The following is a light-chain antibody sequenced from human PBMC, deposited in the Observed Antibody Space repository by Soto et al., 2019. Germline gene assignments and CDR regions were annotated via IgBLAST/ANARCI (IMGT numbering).Light chain of an antibody. J-gene: IGLJ1*01. CDR3: CSYTSTATYV. Sequence: QSVLTQPASVSGSPGQSISISCTGTNSDVGSSTYVTWYQQYPDKAPTLVIFDVNNRPSRISNRFSGSKSGNTASLSISGLQAEDEADYYCCSYTSTATYVFGTGTKVAVL. V-gene: IGLV2-14*01. CDR1: NSDVGSSTY. CDR2: DVN.